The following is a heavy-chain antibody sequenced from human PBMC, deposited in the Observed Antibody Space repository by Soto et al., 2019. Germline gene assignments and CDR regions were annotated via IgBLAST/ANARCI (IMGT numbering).Heavy chain of an antibody. CDR1: GFIVSSNY. V-gene: IGHV3-53*01. Sequence: TGGSLRLSCAVSGFIVSSNYMSWVRQAPGRGLEWVSVIFAGGGTYYADSVKGRSTISKDNSKNKVYLQMNSLRAGDTAVYYCAGGFNYGYIDHWGQGTPVTVSS. CDR3: AGGFNYGYIDH. J-gene: IGHJ4*02. CDR2: IFAGGGT. D-gene: IGHD3-10*01.